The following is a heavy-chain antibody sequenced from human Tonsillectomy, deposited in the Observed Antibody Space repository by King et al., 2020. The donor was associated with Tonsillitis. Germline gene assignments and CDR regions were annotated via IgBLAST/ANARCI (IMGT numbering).Heavy chain of an antibody. Sequence: VQLVESGGGVVQPGRSLRLSCAASGFTFSTYVMDWVRQAPGKGLEWVADTSFDGSNKYYADSVKGRFTISRDNSKHTLYLQMNSLRAEDTAVYYCARRDGALEYYYYGLDVWGQGTTVTVSS. CDR3: ARRDGALEYYYYGLDV. D-gene: IGHD4-17*01. CDR1: GFTFSTYV. CDR2: TSFDGSNK. V-gene: IGHV3-30-3*01. J-gene: IGHJ6*02.